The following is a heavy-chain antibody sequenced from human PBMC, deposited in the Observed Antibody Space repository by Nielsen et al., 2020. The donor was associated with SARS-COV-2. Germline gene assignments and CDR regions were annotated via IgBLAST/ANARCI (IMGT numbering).Heavy chain of an antibody. CDR3: ARGDIVVVPAAIYYYGMDV. V-gene: IGHV3-30-3*01. CDR1: GFTFSNYA. J-gene: IGHJ6*02. D-gene: IGHD2-2*01. Sequence: GESLKISCAASGFTFSNYAMHWLRQAPGKGLEWVAIISHDGSNNHYADSVKGRFTISRHNSYNTLLLQMNSLRGEDTAVYYCARGDIVVVPAAIYYYGMDVWGQGTTVTVSS. CDR2: ISHDGSNN.